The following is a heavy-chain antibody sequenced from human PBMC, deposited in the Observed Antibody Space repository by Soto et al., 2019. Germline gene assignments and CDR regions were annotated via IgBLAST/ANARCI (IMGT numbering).Heavy chain of an antibody. V-gene: IGHV4-30-4*01. CDR3: ARDAGSAYCGGDCYSI. D-gene: IGHD2-21*02. Sequence: QVQLQESGPGLVKPSQTLSLTCTVSGGSISSGDYYWSWIRQPPGKGLEWIGYIYYSGSTYYNPSLKSRVTISVDTSKNQFSLKLSSVTAADTAVYYRARDAGSAYCGGDCYSIWGQGTMVTVSS. CDR1: GGSISSGDYY. CDR2: IYYSGST. J-gene: IGHJ3*02.